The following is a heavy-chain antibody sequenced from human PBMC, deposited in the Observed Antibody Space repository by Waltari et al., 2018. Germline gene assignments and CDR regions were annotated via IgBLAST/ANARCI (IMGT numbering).Heavy chain of an antibody. D-gene: IGHD2-8*01. CDR2: IRSSSSYR. CDR3: ARSRINGVWYFDY. V-gene: IGHV3-21*01. Sequence: EVQLVESGGGLVKPGGSLRLSCAASGFTFSSYSMNWVRQAPGKGLEGVVYIRSSSSYRNYADSVKGRFTISRDNAKNSLYLQMNSLRAEDTAVYYCARSRINGVWYFDYWGQGTLVTVSS. J-gene: IGHJ4*02. CDR1: GFTFSSYS.